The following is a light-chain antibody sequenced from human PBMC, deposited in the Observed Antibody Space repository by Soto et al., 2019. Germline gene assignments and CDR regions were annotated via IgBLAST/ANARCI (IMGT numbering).Light chain of an antibody. CDR2: DAS. V-gene: IGKV3-15*01. CDR1: QNVRSSH. J-gene: IGKJ5*01. Sequence: EIVLTQSPGTLSLSPGERATLSCRASQNVRSSHLAWYQQQPGQAPRLLIYDASTRATGIPARFSGSGSGTEFTLTISSLQSEDFAVYYCQQYNKWPLITFGQGTRLEIK. CDR3: QQYNKWPLIT.